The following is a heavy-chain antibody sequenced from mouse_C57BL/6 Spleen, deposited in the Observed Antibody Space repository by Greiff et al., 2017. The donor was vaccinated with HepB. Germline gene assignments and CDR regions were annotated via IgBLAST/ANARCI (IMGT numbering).Heavy chain of an antibody. J-gene: IGHJ4*01. V-gene: IGHV1-52*01. CDR2: IDPSDSET. CDR1: GYTFTSYW. Sequence: VQLQQPGAELVRPGSSVKLSCKASGYTFTSYWMHWVKQRPIQGLEWIGNIDPSDSETHYNQKFKDKATLTVDKSSSTAYMQLSSLTSEDSAVYYCARAPDYAMGCWGQGTSVTVSS. CDR3: ARAPDYAMGC.